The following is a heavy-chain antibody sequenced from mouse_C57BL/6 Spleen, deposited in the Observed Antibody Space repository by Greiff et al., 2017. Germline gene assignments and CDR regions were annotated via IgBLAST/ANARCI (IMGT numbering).Heavy chain of an antibody. CDR3: ARRDDYGGDFDY. Sequence: EVKLVESGGDLVKPGGSLKLSCAASGFTFSSYGMSWVRQTPYKRLEWVATISSGGSYTYYPDSVKGRYTISRDNAKNTLYLQMSSLKSEDTAMYYCARRDDYGGDFDYWGQGTTLTVS. CDR1: GFTFSSYG. J-gene: IGHJ2*01. V-gene: IGHV5-6*02. CDR2: ISSGGSYT. D-gene: IGHD2-4*01.